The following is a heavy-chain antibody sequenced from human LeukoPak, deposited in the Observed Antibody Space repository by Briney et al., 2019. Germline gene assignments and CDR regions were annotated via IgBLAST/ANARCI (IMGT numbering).Heavy chain of an antibody. V-gene: IGHV3-48*03. J-gene: IGHJ4*02. CDR3: ARDGLETDIVVSGVDY. Sequence: GGAPRLSCAASGFTCCSYEMNWVRQAPGKGLEWGSYISRSGSTIYYADSVKGRFTISRDNAKKSLYLQMNSLRAEDTAVYYCARDGLETDIVVSGVDYWGQGTLVTVSS. CDR2: ISRSGSTI. D-gene: IGHD6-19*01. CDR1: GFTCCSYE.